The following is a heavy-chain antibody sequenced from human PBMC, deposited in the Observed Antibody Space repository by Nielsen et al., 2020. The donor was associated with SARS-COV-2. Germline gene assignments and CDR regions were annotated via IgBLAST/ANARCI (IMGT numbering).Heavy chain of an antibody. CDR3: ARDLGGGYRYYYYYGMDV. D-gene: IGHD5-12*01. V-gene: IGHV3-21*01. J-gene: IGHJ6*02. CDR1: GFTFSSYS. Sequence: GGSLRLSCAASGFTFSSYSMNWVRQAPGKGLEWVSSISSSSSYIYYADSVKGRFTISRDNAKNSLYLQMNSLRAEDTAVYYCARDLGGGYRYYYYYGMDVWGQGTTVTVSS. CDR2: ISSSSSYI.